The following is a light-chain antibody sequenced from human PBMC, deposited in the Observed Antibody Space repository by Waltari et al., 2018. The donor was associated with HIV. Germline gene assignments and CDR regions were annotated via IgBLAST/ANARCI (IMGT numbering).Light chain of an antibody. V-gene: IGLV3-1*01. J-gene: IGLJ2*01. Sequence: SYELTPPASVSVSPGQTASITCSGDKLGDKYVSWYQQKPGQSPVVVIYQDKKRPSGIPERFSGSNSGNTATLTISGTQALDEADYYCQAWDSSTVVFGGGTKVTVL. CDR1: KLGDKY. CDR2: QDK. CDR3: QAWDSSTVV.